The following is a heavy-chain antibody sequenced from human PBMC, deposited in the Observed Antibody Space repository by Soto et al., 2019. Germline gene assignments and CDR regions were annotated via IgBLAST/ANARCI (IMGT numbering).Heavy chain of an antibody. Sequence: GGSLRLSCVASGFTFSHYALHWVRQAPGKGLKWVAVISDEGSNEFYADSVKGRFTISRDNAKNSLYLQMNSLRVEDTAVYFCSRDVVVGAKALNYWGQGALVTVSS. J-gene: IGHJ4*02. D-gene: IGHD2-15*01. CDR3: SRDVVVGAKALNY. CDR2: ISDEGSNE. CDR1: GFTFSHYA. V-gene: IGHV3-30*03.